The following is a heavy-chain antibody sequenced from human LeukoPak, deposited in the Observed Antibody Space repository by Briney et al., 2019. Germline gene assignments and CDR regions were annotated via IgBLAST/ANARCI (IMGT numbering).Heavy chain of an antibody. V-gene: IGHV4-34*01. CDR2: INHSGST. Sequence: SETLSLTCAVYGGSFSGYYWSWIRRPPGKGLEWIGEINHSGSTNYNPSLKSRVTISVDTSKNQFSLKLSSVTAADTAVYYCARFGTYYYDSSGYPWGQGTLVTVSS. J-gene: IGHJ5*02. CDR1: GGSFSGYY. CDR3: ARFGTYYYDSSGYP. D-gene: IGHD3-22*01.